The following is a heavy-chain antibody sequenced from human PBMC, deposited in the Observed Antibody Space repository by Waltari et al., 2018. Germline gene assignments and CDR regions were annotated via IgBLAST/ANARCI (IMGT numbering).Heavy chain of an antibody. CDR3: ARDSEATVTTDFDY. CDR1: GGSISSSSYY. J-gene: IGHJ4*02. Sequence: QLQLQESGPGLVKPSETLSLTCTVSGGSISSSSYYWGWIRQPPGKGLEWIGSIYYSGSTYHNPSLKSRVTISVDTSKNQFSLKLSSVTAADTAVYYCARDSEATVTTDFDYWGQGTLVTVSS. D-gene: IGHD4-17*01. V-gene: IGHV4-39*07. CDR2: IYYSGST.